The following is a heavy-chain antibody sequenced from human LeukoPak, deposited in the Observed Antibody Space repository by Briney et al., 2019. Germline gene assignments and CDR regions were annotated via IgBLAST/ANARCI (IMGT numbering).Heavy chain of an antibody. J-gene: IGHJ4*02. Sequence: SQTLSLTCIASGASFNTGDYYWNWIRQHPGKGLEWIGYIYNSGSTYYNPSLKSRVTISVDTSKNHFSLRLTSVTAADSAVYYCARGAPPDSWGQGTLVTVSS. CDR3: ARGAPPDS. V-gene: IGHV4-31*03. CDR2: IYNSGST. CDR1: GASFNTGDYY.